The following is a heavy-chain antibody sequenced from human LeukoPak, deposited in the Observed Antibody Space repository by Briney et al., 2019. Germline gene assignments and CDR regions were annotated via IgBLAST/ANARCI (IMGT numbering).Heavy chain of an antibody. D-gene: IGHD2/OR15-2a*01. CDR3: AGFFYDNRPEAFDL. Sequence: SVKVSCKASVGGFTFTSHAITWIRQPPGQGLDWMAGFIAIYGSPSYAKKFQGRVTMTSDESTRTVYMELRSLRSADTAVYYCAGFFYDNRPEAFDLWGHGTVVTVSS. V-gene: IGHV1-69*13. CDR1: VGGFTFTSHA. J-gene: IGHJ3*01. CDR2: FIAIYGSP.